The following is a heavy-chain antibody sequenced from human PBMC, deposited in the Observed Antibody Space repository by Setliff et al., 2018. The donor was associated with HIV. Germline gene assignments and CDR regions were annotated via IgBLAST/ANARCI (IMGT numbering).Heavy chain of an antibody. D-gene: IGHD3-22*01. J-gene: IGHJ3*02. Sequence: ASVKVSCKASGFSFSRHYIHWVRQAPGHGLEWMGMINPSDGIPSYAQKFQGRVVVTRDTSRSTVYMELSSLRSEDTAVYFCTRAFPPMIPAAFDIWGLGTLVTVSS. CDR1: GFSFSRHY. V-gene: IGHV1-46*01. CDR2: INPSDGIP. CDR3: TRAFPPMIPAAFDI.